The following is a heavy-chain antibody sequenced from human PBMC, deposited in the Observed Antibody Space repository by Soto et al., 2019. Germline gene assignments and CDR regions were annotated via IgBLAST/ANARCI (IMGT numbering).Heavy chain of an antibody. CDR1: GFTFSSYD. V-gene: IGHV3-13*01. Sequence: EVQLVESGGGLVQPGGSLRLSCAASGFTFSSYDMHWVRQATRKGLEWVSAIGTAGDTYYPGSVKGRFTISRENAKNSLYLQMNSLRAEDTAVYYCARDLRGYSYGDYYYYGMDVWGQGTTVTVSS. CDR2: IGTAGDT. D-gene: IGHD5-18*01. CDR3: ARDLRGYSYGDYYYYGMDV. J-gene: IGHJ6*02.